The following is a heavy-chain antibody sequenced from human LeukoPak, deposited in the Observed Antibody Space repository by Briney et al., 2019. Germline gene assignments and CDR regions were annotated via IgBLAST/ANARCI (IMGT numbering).Heavy chain of an antibody. V-gene: IGHV4-59*08. D-gene: IGHD2-21*02. CDR2: MHSAGGT. Sequence: SETLSLTCAVSGGSVSGYYWIWIRQFPGNGLEWVGYMHSAGGTNYNPSLRSRVTISVDTSKNQFSLKLTSVTAADTAVYYCARLTGGDPWEQRGWIDPWGQGTPVTVSS. CDR1: GGSVSGYY. CDR3: ARLTGGDPWEQRGWIDP. J-gene: IGHJ5*02.